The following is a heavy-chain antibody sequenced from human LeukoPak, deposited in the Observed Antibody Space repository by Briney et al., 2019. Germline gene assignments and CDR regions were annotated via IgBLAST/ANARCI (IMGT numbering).Heavy chain of an antibody. CDR3: ARESGRYYFDY. Sequence: GGSLRLSCAASGFTFSSYAMHWIRQAPGKGLEWVAVISYDGSNKYYADSVKGRFTISRDNSKNTLYLQMNSLRAEDTAVYYCARESGRYYFDYWGQGTLVTVSS. CDR1: GFTFSSYA. D-gene: IGHD3-10*01. V-gene: IGHV3-30*04. J-gene: IGHJ4*02. CDR2: ISYDGSNK.